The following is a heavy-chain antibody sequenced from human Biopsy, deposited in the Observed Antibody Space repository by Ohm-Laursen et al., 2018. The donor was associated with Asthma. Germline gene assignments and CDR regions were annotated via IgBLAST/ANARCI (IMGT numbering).Heavy chain of an antibody. CDR1: GFRFADYA. Sequence: SLRLSCTASGFRFADYAMYWVRQAPGKGLEWVAGISWNSGNIGYAVSVKGRFIVSRDNVKNSLYLQMNSLRAEDTALYYCAKDMGAGGNDPDSFIGYYGMDVRGQGTTVTVSS. CDR2: ISWNSGNI. CDR3: AKDMGAGGNDPDSFIGYYGMDV. V-gene: IGHV3-9*01. D-gene: IGHD3-16*01. J-gene: IGHJ6*02.